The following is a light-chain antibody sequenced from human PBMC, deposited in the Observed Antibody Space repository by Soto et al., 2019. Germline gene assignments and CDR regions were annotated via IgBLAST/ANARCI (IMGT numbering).Light chain of an antibody. CDR2: INN. J-gene: IGLJ2*01. CDR3: AAWDDRLNGVV. Sequence: QSVLTQPPSASGTHEQRVTISCSGRSSNLGSSTLNWYPQLPGTAPKLLIYINNQRPSGVPDRFSGSKYGTSASLAISGLQSEDESDYYCAAWDDRLNGVVFCRGPKVTVL. V-gene: IGLV1-44*01. CDR1: SSNLGSST.